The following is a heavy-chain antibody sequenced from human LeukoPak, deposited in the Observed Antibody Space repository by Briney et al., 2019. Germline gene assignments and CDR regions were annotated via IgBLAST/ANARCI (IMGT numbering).Heavy chain of an antibody. CDR1: GYTFTSYD. V-gene: IGHV1-8*01. CDR3: ARGRRDSRQFDY. J-gene: IGHJ4*02. D-gene: IGHD3-10*01. Sequence: RASVKVSCKASGYTFTSYDINWVRQATGQGLEWMGWMNPNSGNTGNAQKFQGRVTMTRNTSISTAYMELSSLRSEDTAVYYSARGRRDSRQFDYWGQGTLVTVSS. CDR2: MNPNSGNT.